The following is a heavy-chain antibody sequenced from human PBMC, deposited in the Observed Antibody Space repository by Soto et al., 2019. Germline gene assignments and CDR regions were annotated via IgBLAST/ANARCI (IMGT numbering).Heavy chain of an antibody. D-gene: IGHD2-15*01. CDR2: IKSKTDGGTT. Sequence: EVQLVESGGGLVKPGGSLRLSCAASGFTFSNAWMSWVRQAPGKGLEWVGRIKSKTDGGTTDYAAPVKGRFTISRDDSKNTLYLQMNRLKTEGTAVYYCTPNRGYCSGGSCSGFDYWCQGTLVTVSS. CDR1: GFTFSNAW. J-gene: IGHJ4*02. CDR3: TPNRGYCSGGSCSGFDY. V-gene: IGHV3-15*01.